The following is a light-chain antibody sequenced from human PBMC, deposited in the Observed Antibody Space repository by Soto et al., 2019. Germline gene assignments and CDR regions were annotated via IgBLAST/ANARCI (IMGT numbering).Light chain of an antibody. Sequence: EIMLTQSPGTLSLSPGERATLPCRASQSVSSRYFAWYLQKPGQAPKLLIYGASSRATGIPDRFSGSGSGTDFTLTISRLEHEDFAVYYCQQYGSSPITFGQGTRLEIK. CDR2: GAS. CDR1: QSVSSRY. J-gene: IGKJ5*01. V-gene: IGKV3-20*01. CDR3: QQYGSSPIT.